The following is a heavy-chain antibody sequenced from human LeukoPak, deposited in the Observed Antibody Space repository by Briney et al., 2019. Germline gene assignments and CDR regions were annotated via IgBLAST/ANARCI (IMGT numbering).Heavy chain of an antibody. CDR1: GFTFSSYA. J-gene: IGHJ5*02. D-gene: IGHD1-26*01. CDR2: ISYDGSNK. CDR3: ARDGVGATSYNWFDP. Sequence: GRSLRLSCAASGFTFSSYAMHWVRQAPGKGLEWVAVISYDGSNKYYADSVKGRFTISRDNSKNTLYLQMNSLRAEDTAVYYCARDGVGATSYNWFDPWGQGTLVTVSS. V-gene: IGHV3-30*04.